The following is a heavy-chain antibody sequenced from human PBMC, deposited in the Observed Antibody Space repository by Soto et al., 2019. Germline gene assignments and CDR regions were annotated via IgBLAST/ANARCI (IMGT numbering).Heavy chain of an antibody. D-gene: IGHD3-10*01. CDR1: GIIFSNAW. J-gene: IGHJ2*01. CDR2: IKSNVNGGTS. Sequence: EVQLVESGGGLVKPGGSLRLSCEVSGIIFSNAWMNWVRQVPGKGLEWVGRIKSNVNGGTSDYAAPVKDRFTISRDDSKNTLYLEMDSLKTEDTAVYYCSRYEYGPFGLWGRGTLVTVSS. CDR3: SRYEYGPFGL. V-gene: IGHV3-15*07.